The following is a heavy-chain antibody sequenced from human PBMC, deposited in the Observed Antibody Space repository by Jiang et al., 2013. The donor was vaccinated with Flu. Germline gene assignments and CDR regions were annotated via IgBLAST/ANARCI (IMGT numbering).Heavy chain of an antibody. CDR2: IDPADSQA. CDR3: ARQGTATTVDYYYYAMDV. V-gene: IGHV5-10-1*01. Sequence: RQMPGKGLEWMGRIDPADSQATFSPSFQGLVTMSTDKSTNTAYLQWSSLKASDTAMYYCARQGTATTVDYYYYAMDVWGQGTTVTVSS. J-gene: IGHJ6*02. D-gene: IGHD1-1*01.